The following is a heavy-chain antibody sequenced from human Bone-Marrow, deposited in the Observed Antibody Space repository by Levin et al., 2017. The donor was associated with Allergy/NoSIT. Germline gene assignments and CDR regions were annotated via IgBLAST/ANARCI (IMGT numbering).Heavy chain of an antibody. Sequence: PSETLSLNCAVSGSSMSSGYYWGWIRQPPGKGLEWIGTIYHSGSTYYNPSLKSRVTISVDTSKIQFSLKLSSVTAADTAVYYCARDYGDYIQGDAFDIWGQGTMVTVSS. CDR3: ARDYGDYIQGDAFDI. CDR2: IYHSGST. V-gene: IGHV4-38-2*02. D-gene: IGHD4-17*01. J-gene: IGHJ3*02. CDR1: GSSMSSGYY.